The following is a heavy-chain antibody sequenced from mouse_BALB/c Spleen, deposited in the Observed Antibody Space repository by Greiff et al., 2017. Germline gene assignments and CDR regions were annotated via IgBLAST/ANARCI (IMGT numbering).Heavy chain of an antibody. J-gene: IGHJ2*01. V-gene: IGHV3-2*02. Sequence: VQLKESGPGLVKPSQSLSLTCTVTGYSITSDYAWNWIRQFPGNKLEWMGYISYSGSTSYNPSLKSRISITRDTSKNQFFLQLNSVTTEDTATYYCARGGDGYYFDYWGQGTTLTVSS. CDR3: ARGGDGYYFDY. CDR2: ISYSGST. CDR1: GYSITSDYA. D-gene: IGHD3-3*01.